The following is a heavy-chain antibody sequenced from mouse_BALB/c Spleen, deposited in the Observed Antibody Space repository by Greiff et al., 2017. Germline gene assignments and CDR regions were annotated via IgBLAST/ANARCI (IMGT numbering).Heavy chain of an antibody. V-gene: IGHV1-80*01. Sequence: QVQLKQSGAELVRPGSSVKISCKASGYAFSSYWMNWVKQRPGQGLEWIGQIYPGDGDTNYNGKFKGKATLTADKSSSTAYMQLSSLTSEDSAVYFCAAYYGNLYYAMDYWGQGTSVTVSS. J-gene: IGHJ4*01. CDR3: AAYYGNLYYAMDY. CDR2: IYPGDGDT. CDR1: GYAFSSYW. D-gene: IGHD2-10*01.